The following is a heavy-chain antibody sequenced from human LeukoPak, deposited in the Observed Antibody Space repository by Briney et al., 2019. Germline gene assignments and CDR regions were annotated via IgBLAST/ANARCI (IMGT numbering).Heavy chain of an antibody. D-gene: IGHD3-16*02. Sequence: ASVKVSCKASGYTFTSYDINWVRQATGQGLEWMGWMNPSTGNTGYAQKFQGRVTMTRNTSTSTVYMELSSLRSEDTAVYYCARDSPVYDYVWGSYRQGYFDYWGQGTLVTVSS. CDR1: GYTFTSYD. J-gene: IGHJ4*02. CDR2: MNPSTGNT. V-gene: IGHV1-8*01. CDR3: ARDSPVYDYVWGSYRQGYFDY.